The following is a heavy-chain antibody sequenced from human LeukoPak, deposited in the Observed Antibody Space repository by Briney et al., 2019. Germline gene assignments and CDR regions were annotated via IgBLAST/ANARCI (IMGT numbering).Heavy chain of an antibody. CDR3: ARDRGYSYGIDAFDI. CDR2: ILYDGSNE. CDR1: GFTFSSYA. D-gene: IGHD5-18*01. J-gene: IGHJ3*02. V-gene: IGHV3-30*09. Sequence: GGSLRLSCATSGFTFSSYAMHWVRQAPGKGLKWVALILYDGSNEYYADSVKGRFAISRDTSQNTLHLQMNSLRAEDTAVYYCARDRGYSYGIDAFDIWGQGTMVTVSS.